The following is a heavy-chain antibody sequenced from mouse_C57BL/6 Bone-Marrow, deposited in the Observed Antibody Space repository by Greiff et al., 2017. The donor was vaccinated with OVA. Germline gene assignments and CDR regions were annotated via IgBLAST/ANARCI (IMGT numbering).Heavy chain of an antibody. Sequence: QVPLQQPGAELVMPGASVKLSCKASGYTFTSYWMHWVKQRPGQGLEWIGEIDPSDSYTNYNEKFTGKSTLNVDKSSSTADMQLSILTSEDSAVYYCAGLHSNNRSYWYCDVWGTGTTVTVSS. CDR3: AGLHSNNRSYWYCDV. CDR2: IDPSDSYT. J-gene: IGHJ1*03. D-gene: IGHD2-5*01. CDR1: GYTFTSYW. V-gene: IGHV1-69*01.